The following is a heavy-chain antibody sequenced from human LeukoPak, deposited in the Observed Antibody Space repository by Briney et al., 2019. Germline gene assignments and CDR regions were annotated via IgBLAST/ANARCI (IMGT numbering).Heavy chain of an antibody. CDR3: ARGIAVAGTGMDV. J-gene: IGHJ6*02. CDR2: IKHDGSEK. V-gene: IGHV3-7*03. D-gene: IGHD6-19*01. CDR1: GFTFSSYG. Sequence: GGSLRLSCAVTGFTFSSYGMSWARQAPGKGLEWVANIKHDGSEKYYVDSVKGRFTISRDNAENSLYVQMNSLRAEDTAVYYCARGIAVAGTGMDVWGQGTTVTVSS.